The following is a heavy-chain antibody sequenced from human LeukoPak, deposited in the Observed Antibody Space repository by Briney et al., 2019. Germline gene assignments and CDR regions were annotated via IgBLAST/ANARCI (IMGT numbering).Heavy chain of an antibody. D-gene: IGHD4-17*01. J-gene: IGHJ4*02. CDR1: VFTFGDYV. Sequence: GGALRLSCTASVFTFGDYVMCRVRPAPRRGVEWVGFIRSKAYVETTESAASLKSRFTISTDNSKSIPYIHMKTAKTADTAVYYCTRDLEYGDYARWYFDYWGQGTLVTVSS. CDR3: TRDLEYGDYARWYFDY. V-gene: IGHV3-49*04. CDR2: IRSKAYVETT.